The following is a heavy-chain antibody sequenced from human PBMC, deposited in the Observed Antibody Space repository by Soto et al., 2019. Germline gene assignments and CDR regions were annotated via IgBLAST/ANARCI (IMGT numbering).Heavy chain of an antibody. CDR2: IYYSGST. Sequence: TLSLTCTVSGGSISSGGYYWSWIRQHPGKGLEWIGYIYYSGSTYYNPSLKSRVTISVGTSKNQFSLKLSSVTAADTAVYYCARAGAGDSRSPWYLLDYWGQGTLVTVSS. CDR1: GGSISSGGYY. CDR3: ARAGAGDSRSPWYLLDY. D-gene: IGHD6-13*01. J-gene: IGHJ4*02. V-gene: IGHV4-31*03.